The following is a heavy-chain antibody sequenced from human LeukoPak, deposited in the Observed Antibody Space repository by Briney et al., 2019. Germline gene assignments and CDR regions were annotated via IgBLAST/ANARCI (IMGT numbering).Heavy chain of an antibody. CDR2: MGSSGILR. CDR1: VFTLSSYS. Sequence: PGQSLSLSCAASVFTLSSYSMSWVRQAPGKGREWVSSMGSSGILRDYADSMQGILTISRDNARNSPYLQMNRLRTEDTDVYYGASFGLNWKGPGFWGQGKLVTVS. CDR3: ASFGLNWKGPGF. V-gene: IGHV3-21*01. D-gene: IGHD1-1*01. J-gene: IGHJ4*02.